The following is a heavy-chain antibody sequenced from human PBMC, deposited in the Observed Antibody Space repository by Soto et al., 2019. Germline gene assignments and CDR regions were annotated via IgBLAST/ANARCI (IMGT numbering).Heavy chain of an antibody. CDR1: GYTFTSYW. Sequence: PGESLKISCKGSGYTFTSYWIGWVRQMPGKGLELMGIIYPGDSDTRYSQSLQGQVTISADKSISTAYLEWSSLKASDTAMYYCARPTPFGSGYGCFDDWGQGTLVTVSS. D-gene: IGHD4-17*01. CDR3: ARPTPFGSGYGCFDD. J-gene: IGHJ4*02. V-gene: IGHV5-51*01. CDR2: IYPGDSDT.